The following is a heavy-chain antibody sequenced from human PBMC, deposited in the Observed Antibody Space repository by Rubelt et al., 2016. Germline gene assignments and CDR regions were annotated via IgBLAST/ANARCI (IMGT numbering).Heavy chain of an antibody. CDR2: INPSGGRT. D-gene: IGHD5-24*01. J-gene: IGHJ4*02. CDR3: ARTKTVEMATIPLAY. CDR1: GYTFTGYY. Sequence: QVQLVQSGAEVKKPGASVKVSCKASGYTFTGYYMHWVRQAPGQGLEWMGWINPSGGRTSYGQKFQGRVTMTRDTSTSTVYMELSSLRSEDTAVYYCARTKTVEMATIPLAYWGQGTLVTVSS. V-gene: IGHV1-46*01.